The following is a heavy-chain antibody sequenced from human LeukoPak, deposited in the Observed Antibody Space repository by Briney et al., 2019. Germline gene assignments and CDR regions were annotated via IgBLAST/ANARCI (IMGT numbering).Heavy chain of an antibody. CDR3: ARGKYCSGGSCYATYYYMDV. Sequence: SETLSLTCAVYGGSFSGYYWSWIRQPAGKGLEWIGRIYISGSTNYNPSLKSRVTISVDTSKNQFSLKLSSVTAADTAVYYCARGKYCSGGSCYATYYYMDVWGKGTTVTVSS. V-gene: IGHV4-59*10. D-gene: IGHD2-15*01. J-gene: IGHJ6*03. CDR2: IYISGST. CDR1: GGSFSGYY.